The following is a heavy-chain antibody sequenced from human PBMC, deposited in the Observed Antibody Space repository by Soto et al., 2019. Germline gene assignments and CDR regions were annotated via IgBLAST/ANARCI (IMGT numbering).Heavy chain of an antibody. V-gene: IGHV4-30-4*01. D-gene: IGHD5-12*01. Sequence: ASETLFLTCTVSGGSINSGDYYWTWVRQPPGKGLEWIGYIYYDGNSQHNPSLKSRVTMSIDTSKNQFSLNLSSVTAADTAVYYCARDRRWLPRGPNNWLDLWGQGTQVTVSS. CDR2: IYYDGNS. CDR3: ARDRRWLPRGPNNWLDL. J-gene: IGHJ5*02. CDR1: GGSINSGDYY.